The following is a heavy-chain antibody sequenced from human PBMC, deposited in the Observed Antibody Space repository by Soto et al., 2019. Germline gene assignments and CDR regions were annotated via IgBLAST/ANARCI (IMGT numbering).Heavy chain of an antibody. V-gene: IGHV1-2*04. J-gene: IGHJ6*02. CDR3: AREGSSWTHYYYYGMDV. D-gene: IGHD6-13*01. Sequence: GASVKVSCKASGYTFTGYYMHWVRQAPGQGLEWMGWINPNSGGTNYAQKFQGWVTMTRDTSISTAYMELSRLRSDDTAVYYCAREGSSWTHYYYYGMDVWGQGTTVTVS. CDR2: INPNSGGT. CDR1: GYTFTGYY.